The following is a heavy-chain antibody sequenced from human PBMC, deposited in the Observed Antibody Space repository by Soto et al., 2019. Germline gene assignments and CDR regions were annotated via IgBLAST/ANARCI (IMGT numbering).Heavy chain of an antibody. J-gene: IGHJ6*02. CDR1: GYSFTSYW. CDR3: ARHGAAGTHLPNYGMDV. CDR2: INPGDSDT. Sequence: PGESLKISCKGSGYSFTSYWIGWVRQMPGKGLEWMGIINPGDSDTRYSPSFQGQVTISADKSISTAYLQWSSLKASDTAMYYCARHGAAGTHLPNYGMDVWGQGTTVTVSS. D-gene: IGHD6-13*01. V-gene: IGHV5-51*01.